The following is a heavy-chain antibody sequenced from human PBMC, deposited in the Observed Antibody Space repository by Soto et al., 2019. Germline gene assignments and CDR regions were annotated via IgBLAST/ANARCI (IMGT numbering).Heavy chain of an antibody. CDR3: ARGRWELVYDQH. D-gene: IGHD1-26*01. CDR1: GFTFSSYA. V-gene: IGHV3-30-3*01. J-gene: IGHJ1*01. Sequence: QVQLVESGGGVVQPGRSLRLSCAASGFTFSSYAMHWVRQAPGKGLEWVAVISDDGSNKYYADSVKGRFTISRDNSKNTLYLQMNSLRAEDTAVHYCARGRWELVYDQHWGEGTLVTVSS. CDR2: ISDDGSNK.